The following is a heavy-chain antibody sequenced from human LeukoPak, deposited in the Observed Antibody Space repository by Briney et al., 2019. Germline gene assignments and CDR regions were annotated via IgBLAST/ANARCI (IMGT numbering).Heavy chain of an antibody. J-gene: IGHJ4*02. Sequence: SETLSLTCTVSGASISSYYWSWIRQHPGKGLEWIGYISYSGSTNYNPSLKSRVTISADTSKNQVSLTLSSVTAADTAVYYCARHPELYFFDYWGQGTLVTVSS. CDR2: ISYSGST. CDR1: GASISSYY. CDR3: ARHPELYFFDY. V-gene: IGHV4-59*08. D-gene: IGHD3-10*01.